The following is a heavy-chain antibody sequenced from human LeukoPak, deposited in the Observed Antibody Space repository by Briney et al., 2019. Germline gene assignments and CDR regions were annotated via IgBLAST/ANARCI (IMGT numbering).Heavy chain of an antibody. V-gene: IGHV1-2*02. CDR1: GYTFTSYY. Sequence: ASVKVSCKPSGYTFTSYYIHWMRQAPGQRLEWGGWINPDSGGSHYARRFQGRVTVTSDTSINTAYMELNSLLSDDTAVYYCARGPRYGERGYDLGPYWGQGTLVTVSS. CDR3: ARGPRYGERGYDLGPY. J-gene: IGHJ4*02. D-gene: IGHD5-12*01. CDR2: INPDSGGS.